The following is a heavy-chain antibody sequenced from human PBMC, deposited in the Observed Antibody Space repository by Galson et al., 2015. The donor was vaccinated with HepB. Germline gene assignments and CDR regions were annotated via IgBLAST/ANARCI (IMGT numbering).Heavy chain of an antibody. CDR2: ISYDGSNK. CDR3: ANSHQHTSSWGFDH. CDR1: GFTFSTYG. D-gene: IGHD6-13*01. Sequence: SLRLSCAASGFTFSTYGMHWVRQAPGKGLEWVAVISYDGSNKYYAESVKGRFTISRDNSKNTLFLQMNSLRAEDTAVYYCANSHQHTSSWGFDHWGQGTLVTVSS. V-gene: IGHV3-30*18. J-gene: IGHJ4*02.